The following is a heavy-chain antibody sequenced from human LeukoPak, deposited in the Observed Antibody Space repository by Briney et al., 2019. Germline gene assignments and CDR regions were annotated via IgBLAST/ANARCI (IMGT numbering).Heavy chain of an antibody. CDR1: GFTFSDSW. D-gene: IGHD3-22*01. CDR2: IKTDGSEK. V-gene: IGHV3-7*01. J-gene: IGHJ4*02. Sequence: QAGGSLRLSCEASGFTFSDSWMTWVRQTPGKGLEWVANIKTDGSEKYYVDSVKGRFTISRDNAKNSLYLQMNSLRAEDTAVYYCARDLDYYDSGFDYWGQGTLVTVSS. CDR3: ARDLDYYDSGFDY.